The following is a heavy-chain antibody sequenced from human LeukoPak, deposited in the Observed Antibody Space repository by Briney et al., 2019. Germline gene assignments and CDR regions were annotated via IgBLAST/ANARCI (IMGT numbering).Heavy chain of an antibody. CDR2: IYYSGST. CDR3: ARFTPQGYGWGGYNRFDP. V-gene: IGHV4-39*07. CDR1: GGSISSSSYY. Sequence: SETLSLTCTVSGGSISSSSYYWGWIRQPPGTGLEWLGSIYYSGSTYYNPSLKSRVTISVDTSKNQFSLNLTSVTAADTAVYYCARFTPQGYGWGGYNRFDPWGQGTLVTVSS. J-gene: IGHJ5*02. D-gene: IGHD3-16*01.